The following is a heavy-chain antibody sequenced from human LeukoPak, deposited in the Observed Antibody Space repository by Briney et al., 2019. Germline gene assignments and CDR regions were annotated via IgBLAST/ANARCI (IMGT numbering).Heavy chain of an antibody. D-gene: IGHD1-26*01. CDR3: ARVIREWERPGWFDP. CDR1: GGSISSYY. CDR2: IYYSGST. Sequence: SETLSLTCTVSGGSISSYYWSWIRQPPGKGLEWIGYIYYSGSTNYNPSLKCRVTISVDTSKNQFSLKLSSVTAADTAVYYCARVIREWERPGWFDPWGQGTLVTVSS. V-gene: IGHV4-59*01. J-gene: IGHJ5*02.